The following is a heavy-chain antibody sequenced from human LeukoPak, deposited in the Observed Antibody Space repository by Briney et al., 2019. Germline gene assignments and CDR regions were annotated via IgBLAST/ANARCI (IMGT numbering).Heavy chain of an antibody. CDR2: ISGSGGST. D-gene: IGHD3-9*01. CDR1: GFTFSSYA. J-gene: IGHJ3*02. CDR3: AKDIELRYFDWLLSAFDI. Sequence: GGSLRLSCAASGFTFSSYAMSWVRQAPGKGLEWVSAISGSGGSTYYADSVKGRFTISRDNSKNTLYLQMNSLRAEDTAVYYCAKDIELRYFDWLLSAFDIWGQGTMVTVPS. V-gene: IGHV3-23*01.